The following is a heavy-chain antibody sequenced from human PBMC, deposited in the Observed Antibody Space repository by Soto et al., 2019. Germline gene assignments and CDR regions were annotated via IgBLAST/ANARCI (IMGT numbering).Heavy chain of an antibody. CDR2: IYPGDSDT. V-gene: IGHV5-51*01. CDR3: ARVGDTAMVPDYYYYMDV. D-gene: IGHD5-18*01. Sequence: GESLKISCKGSGYSFTSYWIGWVRQMPGKGLEWMGIIYPGDSDTRYSPSFQGQVTISADKSISTAYLQWSSLKASDTAMYYCARVGDTAMVPDYYYYMDVWGKGTTVTVSS. CDR1: GYSFTSYW. J-gene: IGHJ6*03.